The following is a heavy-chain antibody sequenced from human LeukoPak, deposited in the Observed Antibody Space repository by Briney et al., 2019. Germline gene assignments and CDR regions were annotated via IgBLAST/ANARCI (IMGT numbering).Heavy chain of an antibody. J-gene: IGHJ4*02. D-gene: IGHD4-23*01. CDR1: NGSINFVSYY. CDR3: AREAYGGTFPLDY. V-gene: IGHV4-34*01. Sequence: SETLSLTCTVSNGSINFVSYYWSWIRQPPEKGLEWIGEINHSGTTNYNPSLESRVTISVDTSTNHFSLKLRSVTAADTAVYYCAREAYGGTFPLDYWGQGTLVTVSS. CDR2: INHSGTT.